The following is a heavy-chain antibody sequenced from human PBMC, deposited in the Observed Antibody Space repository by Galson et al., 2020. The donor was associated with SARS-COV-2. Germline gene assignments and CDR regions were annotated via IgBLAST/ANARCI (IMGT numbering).Heavy chain of an antibody. Sequence: GGSLRLSCAASGFTFSSYGMHWVRQAPGKGLEWVAVIWYDGSNKYYADSVKGRFTISRDNSKNTLYLQMNSLRAEDTAVYYCAKDAEVYDFWSGSYGMDVWGQGTTVTVSS. CDR2: IWYDGSNK. CDR3: AKDAEVYDFWSGSYGMDV. V-gene: IGHV3-33*06. D-gene: IGHD3-3*01. CDR1: GFTFSSYG. J-gene: IGHJ6*02.